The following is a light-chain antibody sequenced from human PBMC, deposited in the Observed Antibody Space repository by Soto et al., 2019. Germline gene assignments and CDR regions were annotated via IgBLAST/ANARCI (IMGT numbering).Light chain of an antibody. Sequence: IQVTQSPTTLSAPLRELVTITCRASQSINNWLAWYQQKPGKAPKFLIYDASNLESGVPSRFSGSASGTKFTLTISSLQPDDFATYYCQQYDNYPLTFGGGTKVDIK. CDR3: QQYDNYPLT. CDR1: QSINNW. V-gene: IGKV1-5*01. CDR2: DAS. J-gene: IGKJ4*01.